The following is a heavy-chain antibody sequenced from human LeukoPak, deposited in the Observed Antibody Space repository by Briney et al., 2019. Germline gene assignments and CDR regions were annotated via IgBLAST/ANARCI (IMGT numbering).Heavy chain of an antibody. V-gene: IGHV4-59*01. CDR2: IYYSGST. D-gene: IGHD3-10*01. J-gene: IGHJ5*02. Sequence: PSETLSLTCTVSGGSISSYYWSWIRQPPGKGLEWIGYIYYSGSTNYNPSLKSRVTISVDTSKNQFSLKPSSVTAADTAVYYCASLVPGLLWFGAEGWFDPWGQGTLVTVSS. CDR1: GGSISSYY. CDR3: ASLVPGLLWFGAEGWFDP.